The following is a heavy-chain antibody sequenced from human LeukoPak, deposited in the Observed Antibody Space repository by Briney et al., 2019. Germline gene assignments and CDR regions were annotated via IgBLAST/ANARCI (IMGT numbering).Heavy chain of an antibody. CDR2: ISYDGSNK. CDR3: AHGSMYQLDY. CDR1: GGSFSSSS. J-gene: IGHJ4*02. D-gene: IGHD2-2*01. V-gene: IGHV3-30*03. Sequence: LSLTCTVSGGSFSSSSYYWGWIRQPPGKGLEWVAVISYDGSNKYYADSVKGRFTISRDNSKNTLYLQMNSLRAEDTAVYYCAHGSMYQLDYWGQGTLVTVSS.